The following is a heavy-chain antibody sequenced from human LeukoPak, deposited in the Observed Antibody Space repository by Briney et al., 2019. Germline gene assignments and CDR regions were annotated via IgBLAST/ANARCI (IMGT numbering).Heavy chain of an antibody. CDR3: ARKAYYNSSCSDAFDI. D-gene: IGHD3-22*01. CDR1: GGSISSGDYY. Sequence: SQTLSLTCTVSGGSISSGDYYWSWIRQPPGKGLEWIGHIYYSGSTYYNPSLKSRVTISVDTSKNQFSLKLSSVTAADTAVYYCARKAYYNSSCSDAFDIWGQGTMGTVSS. J-gene: IGHJ3*02. V-gene: IGHV4-30-4*01. CDR2: IYYSGST.